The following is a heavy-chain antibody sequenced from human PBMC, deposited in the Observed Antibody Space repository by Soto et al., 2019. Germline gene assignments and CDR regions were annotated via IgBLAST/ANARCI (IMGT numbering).Heavy chain of an antibody. V-gene: IGHV1-18*01. J-gene: IGHJ4*02. CDR3: ARATYYDILTGYYYFDY. Sequence: ASVKVSCKASGYTFTSYGISWVRQAPGQGLEWMGWISAYNGNTNYAQKLQGRVTMTTDTSTSTAYMELRSLRSDDTAVYYCARATYYDILTGYYYFDYWGQGTLVTVSS. D-gene: IGHD3-9*01. CDR2: ISAYNGNT. CDR1: GYTFTSYG.